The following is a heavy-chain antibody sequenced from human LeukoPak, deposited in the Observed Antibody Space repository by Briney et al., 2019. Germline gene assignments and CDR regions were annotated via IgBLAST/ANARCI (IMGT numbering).Heavy chain of an antibody. Sequence: PGGSLRLSCAASGFTFSSYAMHWVRQAPGKGLEWVAGISYDGSDKYYADSVKGRFTISRDNPKSTLYLQMNSLSAEDTAVYYCARFREFFPFDYWGQGTLVTVSS. J-gene: IGHJ4*02. V-gene: IGHV3-30*01. D-gene: IGHD3-10*01. CDR2: ISYDGSDK. CDR1: GFTFSSYA. CDR3: ARFREFFPFDY.